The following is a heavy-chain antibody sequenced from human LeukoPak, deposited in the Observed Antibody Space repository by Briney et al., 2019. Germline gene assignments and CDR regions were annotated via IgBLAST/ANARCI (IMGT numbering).Heavy chain of an antibody. V-gene: IGHV1-18*01. CDR2: ISVNNAKT. CDR1: GYTLTSYG. CDR3: VRVGYCSGGSCCPDY. Sequence: ASVKVSCKASGYTLTSYGFSWVRQAPGQGLEWMGWISVNNAKTNYAQKFQGRVTMTTDTSTTTAYMELRSLTSDDTAVYYCVRVGYCSGGSCCPDYWGQGTLVTVSS. J-gene: IGHJ4*02. D-gene: IGHD2-15*01.